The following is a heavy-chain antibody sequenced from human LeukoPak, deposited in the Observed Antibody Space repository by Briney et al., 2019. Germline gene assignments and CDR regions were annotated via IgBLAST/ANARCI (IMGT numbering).Heavy chain of an antibody. Sequence: PGGSLELSCAAPGFSFEAYGMYRGRPAPGKGLEWGSGIAWNSDDMAYADSVKGRFTISRDNAKNCLYLQMNRLIVEDTALYYCTRVTSRRTGFDYWGQGTLVTVSS. J-gene: IGHJ4*02. V-gene: IGHV3-9*01. CDR1: GFSFEAYG. CDR3: TRVTSRRTGFDY. D-gene: IGHD1-1*01. CDR2: IAWNSDDM.